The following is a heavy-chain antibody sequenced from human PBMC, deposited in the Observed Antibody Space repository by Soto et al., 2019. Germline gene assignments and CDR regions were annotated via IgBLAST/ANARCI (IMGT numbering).Heavy chain of an antibody. CDR2: IDWDDEK. D-gene: IGHD3-9*01. V-gene: IGHV2-70*01. J-gene: IGHJ6*02. Sequence: SGPTLVNPTQTLTLTFTVSGFSLSTRGMCVSWIRQPPGKALEWLALIDWDDEKFYSTSLKTRHTKSKDTSKTQLFLTITHMDPFVPRTYYCAGTPARYVDSYYNVDVWDHRTTVT. CDR3: AGTPARYVDSYYNVDV. CDR1: GFSLSTRGMC.